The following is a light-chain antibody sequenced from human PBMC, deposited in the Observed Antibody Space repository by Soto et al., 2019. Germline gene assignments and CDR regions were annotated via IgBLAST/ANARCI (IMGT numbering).Light chain of an antibody. V-gene: IGKV1-5*01. Sequence: DIHLTQSPSTLSTSVGARVTITCRASQSVSYWLAWYQQKPGKAPNLLIYDGSTLASGVPPRFSGGGFGTEFTLNISSLQPDDSAIYYCQHYNTYSKAFGPGTKVDNK. CDR1: QSVSYW. CDR3: QHYNTYSKA. CDR2: DGS. J-gene: IGKJ3*01.